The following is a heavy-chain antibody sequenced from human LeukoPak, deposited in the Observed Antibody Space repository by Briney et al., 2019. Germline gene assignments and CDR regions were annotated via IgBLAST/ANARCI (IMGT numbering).Heavy chain of an antibody. D-gene: IGHD2-2*01. Sequence: SGGSLRLSCAASGFTVSNSYMSWVRQAPGKGLEGVSYIYSGGNTFYADSVKGRFTIFRDNSKNTLYLQMTSLRADDTAVYYCARAITYHFDYWGQGSLVTVSS. CDR1: GFTVSNSY. V-gene: IGHV3-66*01. CDR2: IYSGGNT. J-gene: IGHJ4*02. CDR3: ARAITYHFDY.